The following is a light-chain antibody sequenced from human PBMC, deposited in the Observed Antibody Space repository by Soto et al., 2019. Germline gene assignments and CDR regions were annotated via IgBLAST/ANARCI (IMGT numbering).Light chain of an antibody. V-gene: IGKV3-15*01. CDR2: GAS. CDR1: ESVGSN. Sequence: EIVMTQFPATLSVSPGDTATLSCWASESVGSNLAWYQQKPGQAPRLLIFGASIGATGAPTRFSGSGSETEFTLPISSLQSEDSAVYYCQQYSRWPSYTFGQGTKLEIK. J-gene: IGKJ2*01. CDR3: QQYSRWPSYT.